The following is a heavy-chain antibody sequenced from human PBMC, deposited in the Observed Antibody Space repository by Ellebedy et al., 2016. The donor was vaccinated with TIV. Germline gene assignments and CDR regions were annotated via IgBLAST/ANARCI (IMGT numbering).Heavy chain of an antibody. V-gene: IGHV1-18*01. D-gene: IGHD4-17*01. J-gene: IGHJ6*02. CDR1: SYTFTSYG. Sequence: ASVKVSXKASSYTFTSYGISWVRQAPGQGLEWMGWISAYNGNTNYAQKLQGRVTMTTDTSTSTAYMELRSLRSDDTAVYYCARDLGPDYGDRYYYYYYGMDVWGQGTTVTVSS. CDR2: ISAYNGNT. CDR3: ARDLGPDYGDRYYYYYYGMDV.